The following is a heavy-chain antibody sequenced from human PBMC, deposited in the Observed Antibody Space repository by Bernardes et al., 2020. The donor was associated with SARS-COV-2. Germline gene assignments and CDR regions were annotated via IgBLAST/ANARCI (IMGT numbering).Heavy chain of an antibody. V-gene: IGHV1-46*01. Sequence: ASVKVSCKASGYTFTSYYMHWVRQAPGQGLEWMGIINPSGGSTSYAQKFQGRVTMTRDTSTSTVYMELSSLRSEDTAVYYCARVGSYLPDWYYGMDVWGQGTTVTVSS. CDR1: GYTFTSYY. CDR2: INPSGGST. J-gene: IGHJ6*02. CDR3: ARVGSYLPDWYYGMDV. D-gene: IGHD1-26*01.